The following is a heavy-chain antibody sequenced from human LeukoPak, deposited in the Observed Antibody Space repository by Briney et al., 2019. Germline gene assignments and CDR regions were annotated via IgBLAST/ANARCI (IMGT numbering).Heavy chain of an antibody. J-gene: IGHJ5*02. CDR2: INHSGST. V-gene: IGHV4-34*01. CDR3: ARAEYNWFDP. Sequence: PSETLSLTCAVYGGSFSGYYWSWIRQPPGKGLEWIGEINHSGSTNYNPSLKSRVTISVDTSKNQFSLKLSSVTAADTAVYYCARAEYNWFDPWGREPWSPSPQ. CDR1: GGSFSGYY.